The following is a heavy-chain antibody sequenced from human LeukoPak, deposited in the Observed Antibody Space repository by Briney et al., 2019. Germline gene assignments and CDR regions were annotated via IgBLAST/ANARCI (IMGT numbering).Heavy chain of an antibody. Sequence: GGSLRLSCAASGFTFSSYEMNWVRQAPGKGLEWVSYISSSGSTIYYADSVKGRSTISRDNANNSLYLQMNSLRAEDTALYYCAKVASNYDFDYWGQGTLVTVSS. J-gene: IGHJ4*02. D-gene: IGHD4-11*01. V-gene: IGHV3-48*03. CDR3: AKVASNYDFDY. CDR1: GFTFSSYE. CDR2: ISSSGSTI.